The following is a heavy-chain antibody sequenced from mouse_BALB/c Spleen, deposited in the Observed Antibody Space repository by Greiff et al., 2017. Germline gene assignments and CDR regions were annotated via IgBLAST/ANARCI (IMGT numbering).Heavy chain of an antibody. Sequence: DVMLVESGGGLVQPGGSLKLSCAASGFTFSSYGMSWVRQTPDKRLELVATINSNGGSTYYPDSVKGRFTISRDNAKNTLYLQMSSLKSEDTAMYYCARDRDYYGSSSLFAYWGQGTLVTVSA. V-gene: IGHV5-6-3*01. CDR2: INSNGGST. J-gene: IGHJ3*01. D-gene: IGHD1-1*01. CDR3: ARDRDYYGSSSLFAY. CDR1: GFTFSSYG.